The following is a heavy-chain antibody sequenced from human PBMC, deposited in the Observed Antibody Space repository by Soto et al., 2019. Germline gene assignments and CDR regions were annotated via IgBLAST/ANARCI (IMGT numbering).Heavy chain of an antibody. CDR1: GYTFTGYY. CDR3: AKAPSTGVNPGDAFDI. CDR2: INPNSGGT. J-gene: IGHJ3*02. Sequence: GASVKVSCKASGYTFTGYYMHWVRQAPGQGLEWMGWINPNSGGTNYAQKFQGWVTMTRDTSISTAYMELSRLRSDDTAVYYCAKAPSTGVNPGDAFDIWGQGTMVTVSS. V-gene: IGHV1-2*04. D-gene: IGHD3-10*01.